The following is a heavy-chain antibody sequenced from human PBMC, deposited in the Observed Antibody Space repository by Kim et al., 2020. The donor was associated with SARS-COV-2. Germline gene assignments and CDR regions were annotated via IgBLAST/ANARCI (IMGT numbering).Heavy chain of an antibody. D-gene: IGHD6-19*01. CDR1: GYTLTELS. V-gene: IGHV1-24*01. Sequence: ASVKVSCKVSGYTLTELSMHWVRQAPGKGLEWMGGFDPEDGETIYAQKFQGRVTMTEDTSTDTAYMELSSLRSEDTAVYYCATSIAVAGTPERYYYYYGMDVWGQGTTVTVSS. CDR3: ATSIAVAGTPERYYYYYGMDV. J-gene: IGHJ6*02. CDR2: FDPEDGET.